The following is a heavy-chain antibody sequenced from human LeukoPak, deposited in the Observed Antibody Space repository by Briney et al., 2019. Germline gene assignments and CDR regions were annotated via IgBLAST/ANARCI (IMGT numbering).Heavy chain of an antibody. D-gene: IGHD6-13*01. CDR2: IYYSGST. V-gene: IGHV4-59*08. CDR1: GGSISSYY. Sequence: PSETLSLTCTVSGGSISSYYWRWIRQSPGPGLEWIGYIYYSGSTNYNPSLKSRVTIAVDTSKNQFSLKLSSVTAADTAVYYCARVPSGAAGTFDYWGQGTLVTVSS. J-gene: IGHJ4*02. CDR3: ARVPSGAAGTFDY.